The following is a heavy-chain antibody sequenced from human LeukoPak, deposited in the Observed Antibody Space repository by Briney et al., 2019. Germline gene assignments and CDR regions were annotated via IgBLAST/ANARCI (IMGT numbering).Heavy chain of an antibody. V-gene: IGHV3-21*01. D-gene: IGHD6-13*01. CDR2: LSSSSNYV. J-gene: IGHJ6*02. CDR3: ARDPRGAAGTYGMDV. Sequence: GGSLRLSCAASGFTFSSYSMNWVRQAPGKGLEWVSSLSSSSNYVFYADSVRGRFTISRDNAKNSLHLQMNSLRAEDTAVYFCARDPRGAAGTYGMDVWGQGTTVTVSS. CDR1: GFTFSSYS.